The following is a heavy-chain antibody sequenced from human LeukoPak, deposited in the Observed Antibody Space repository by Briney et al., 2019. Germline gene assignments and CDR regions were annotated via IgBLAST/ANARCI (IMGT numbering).Heavy chain of an antibody. Sequence: RASVKVSCKASGGTFSSYAISWVRQAPGQGLEWMGIINPSGGSTSYAQKFQGRVTMTRDTSTSTVYMELSSLRSEDTAVYYCARDRGDGYNYPGYWGQGTLVTVSS. CDR2: INPSGGST. J-gene: IGHJ4*02. D-gene: IGHD5-24*01. CDR1: GGTFSSYA. V-gene: IGHV1-46*01. CDR3: ARDRGDGYNYPGY.